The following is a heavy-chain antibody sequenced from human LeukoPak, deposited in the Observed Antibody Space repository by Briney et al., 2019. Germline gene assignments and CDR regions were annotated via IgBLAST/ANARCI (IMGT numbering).Heavy chain of an antibody. J-gene: IGHJ4*02. D-gene: IGHD6-6*01. Sequence: SETLSLTCAVYGGSFSGYYWSWIRQPPGKGLEWIGEVNHSGSTNYNPSLKSRVTISVDTSKNQFSLKLSSVTAADTAVYYCARDPEAARLSDKHFDYWGQGTLVTVSS. CDR3: ARDPEAARLSDKHFDY. CDR1: GGSFSGYY. V-gene: IGHV4-34*01. CDR2: VNHSGST.